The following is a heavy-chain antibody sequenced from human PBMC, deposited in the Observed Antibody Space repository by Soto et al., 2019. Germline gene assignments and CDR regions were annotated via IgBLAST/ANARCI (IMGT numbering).Heavy chain of an antibody. Sequence: QVQLQESGPGLVTPSGTLSVTCAVSSGSISSSYWWSWVRQPPGERLEWIGEIHHSGDTNYNPSLESRVPISVYKSKNQFSLRLSSVTAADTAVYYCARIDYGSGSDYNFDYWGQGTLVTVSS. CDR2: IHHSGDT. D-gene: IGHD3-10*01. CDR3: ARIDYGSGSDYNFDY. J-gene: IGHJ4*02. CDR1: SGSISSSYW. V-gene: IGHV4-4*02.